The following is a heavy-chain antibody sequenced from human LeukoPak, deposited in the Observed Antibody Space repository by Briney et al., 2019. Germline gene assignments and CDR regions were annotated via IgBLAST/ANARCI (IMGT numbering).Heavy chain of an antibody. J-gene: IGHJ6*02. CDR2: INHSGRT. D-gene: IGHD2-2*01. CDR1: GGSFSDYF. V-gene: IGHV4-34*01. Sequence: PSETLSLTCAVYGGSFSDYFWGWIRQPPGKGLEWIGEINHSGRTYYHPSLKSRVTISVGTSKNQFSLNLSSVTAADTAVYYCARDVVVVPAAIHYGMDVWGQGTTVTVSS. CDR3: ARDVVVVPAAIHYGMDV.